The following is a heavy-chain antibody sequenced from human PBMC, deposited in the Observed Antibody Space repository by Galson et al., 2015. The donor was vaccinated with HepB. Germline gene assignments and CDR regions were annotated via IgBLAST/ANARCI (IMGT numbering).Heavy chain of an antibody. V-gene: IGHV1-69*13. CDR3: ARTPSYSSSWYGDYYYYYGMDV. J-gene: IGHJ6*02. D-gene: IGHD6-13*01. CDR2: IIPIFGTA. CDR1: GGTFSSYA. Sequence: SVKVSCKASGGTFSSYAISWVRQAPGQGLEWMGGIIPIFGTANYAQKFQGRVTITADESTSTAYMELSSLRSEDTAVYYCARTPSYSSSWYGDYYYYYGMDVWGQGTTVTVSS.